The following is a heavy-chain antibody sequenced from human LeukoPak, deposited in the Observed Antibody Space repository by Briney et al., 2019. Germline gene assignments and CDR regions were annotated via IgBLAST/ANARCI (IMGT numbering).Heavy chain of an antibody. D-gene: IGHD6-13*01. CDR2: ISSSSSYI. J-gene: IGHJ4*02. Sequence: GGSLRLSCAASGFTFSSYSMNWVRQAPGKGLEWVSSISSSSSYIYYADSAKGRFTISRDNAKNSLYLQMNSLRAEDTAVYYCARKASQQTEGYWGQGTLVTVSS. V-gene: IGHV3-21*01. CDR1: GFTFSSYS. CDR3: ARKASQQTEGY.